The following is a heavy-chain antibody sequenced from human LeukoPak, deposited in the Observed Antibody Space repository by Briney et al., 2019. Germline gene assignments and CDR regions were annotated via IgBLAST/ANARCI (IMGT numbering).Heavy chain of an antibody. Sequence: GGSLRLSCAASGFSISTYAMSWVRQVPGKGLEWVSTICGSDGRTSYADSVKGRFTFSRDNSKNTLYLQMNSLRAEDTAVYYCAKAGGSKTYGDYYFDYWGQGTLVTVSS. CDR2: ICGSDGRT. V-gene: IGHV3-23*01. CDR1: GFSISTYA. CDR3: AKAGGSKTYGDYYFDY. D-gene: IGHD4-17*01. J-gene: IGHJ4*02.